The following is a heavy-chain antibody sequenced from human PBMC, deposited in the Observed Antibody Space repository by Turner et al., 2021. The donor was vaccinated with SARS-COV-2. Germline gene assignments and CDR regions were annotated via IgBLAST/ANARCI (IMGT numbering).Heavy chain of an antibody. Sequence: QLQLLESGPALVKPSETPSPTCTVSGGSTSSSSYYWGWVRQPPRKGLEWIRSNYYSVSTNYNPSLESPVTISEDTPRSLFSLKLGSVTAADTAVYYCAGLRPTQNFDYWGQGTLVTVSS. CDR1: GGSTSSSSYY. CDR3: AGLRPTQNFDY. CDR2: NYYSVST. D-gene: IGHD1-1*01. V-gene: IGHV4-39*01. J-gene: IGHJ4*02.